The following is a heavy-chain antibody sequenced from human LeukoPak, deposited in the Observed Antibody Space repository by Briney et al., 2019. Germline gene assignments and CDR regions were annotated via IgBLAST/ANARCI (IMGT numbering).Heavy chain of an antibody. D-gene: IGHD1-26*01. V-gene: IGHV1-2*02. CDR1: GYSFTGDY. CDR2: INHNSGGT. J-gene: IGHJ4*02. CDR3: ARGGPKPIMGAADC. Sequence: ASVNVSCKASGYSFTGDYIHWVRQAPGQGLEWMGWINHNSGGTNYAPKFKGRVTMTRDTSISTTYMELNPLRSDDTAMYYCARGGPKPIMGAADCWGQGTLVTVSS.